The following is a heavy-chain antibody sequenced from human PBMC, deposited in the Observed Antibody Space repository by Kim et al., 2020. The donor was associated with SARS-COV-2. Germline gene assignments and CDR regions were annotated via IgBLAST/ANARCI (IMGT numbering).Heavy chain of an antibody. Sequence: ASVKVSCKASGYTFNNYAIHWVRQAPGQRLEWLGWINAATGTPKYSQKFQGRLTITRDTSATTAYMELSSLRSEDTAVYYCTRGFLMVREIIVYYYYYGLYLWCQGTPVSVS. CDR3: TRGFLMVREIIVYYYYYGLYL. J-gene: IGHJ6*02. D-gene: IGHD3-10*01. V-gene: IGHV1-3*01. CDR2: INAATGTP. CDR1: GYTFNNYA.